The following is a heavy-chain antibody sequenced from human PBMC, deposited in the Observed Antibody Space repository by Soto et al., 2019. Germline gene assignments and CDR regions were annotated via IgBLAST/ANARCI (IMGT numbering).Heavy chain of an antibody. CDR1: GDSVSSNSAA. Sequence: SQTLSLTCAISGDSVSSNSAAWTWIRQSPSRGLEWLGRTYYRSKWKYDYAVSVKSRITISPDTSKNQFSLQLNSVTPEDTAVYYCARDCHYDDYVPYDFWGQGSLVTVSS. V-gene: IGHV6-1*01. J-gene: IGHJ4*02. CDR3: ARDCHYDDYVPYDF. D-gene: IGHD4-17*01. CDR2: TYYRSKWKY.